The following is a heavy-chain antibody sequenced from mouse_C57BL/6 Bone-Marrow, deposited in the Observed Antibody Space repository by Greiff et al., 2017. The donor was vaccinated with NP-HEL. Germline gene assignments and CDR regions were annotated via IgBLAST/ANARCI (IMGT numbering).Heavy chain of an antibody. CDR3: ARCLYYYGSGYFDY. V-gene: IGHV1-55*01. Sequence: QVQLQQPGAELVKPGASVKMSCKASGYTFTSYWITWVKQRPGQGLEWIGDIYPGSGSTNYNEKFKSKATLTVDTSSSTAYMQLSSLTSEDSAVYYCARCLYYYGSGYFDYWGQGTTLTVSP. D-gene: IGHD1-1*01. J-gene: IGHJ2*01. CDR1: GYTFTSYW. CDR2: IYPGSGST.